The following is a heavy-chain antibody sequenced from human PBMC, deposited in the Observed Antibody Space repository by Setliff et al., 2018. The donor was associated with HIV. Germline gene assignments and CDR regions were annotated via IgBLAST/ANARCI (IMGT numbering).Heavy chain of an antibody. D-gene: IGHD3-10*01. CDR2: NDLDSRAI. V-gene: IGHV3-11*01. J-gene: IGHJ5*02. CDR1: GFTFSNYY. Sequence: GGSLRLSCAASGFTFSNYYMNWIRQAPGKGLEWIAYNDLDSRAIYYSGSVRGRFTISRDNARDSLYLQMNSLRVEDTAVYYCAKFPVFKWFGERQGWFDLWGQGTLVTVSS. CDR3: AKFPVFKWFGERQGWFDL.